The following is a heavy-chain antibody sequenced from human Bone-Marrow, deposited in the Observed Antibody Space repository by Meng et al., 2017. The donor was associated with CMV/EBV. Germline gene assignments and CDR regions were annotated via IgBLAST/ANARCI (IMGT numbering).Heavy chain of an antibody. CDR2: IYYSGST. J-gene: IGHJ3*02. CDR3: ARHIRIQLWFGIGAFDI. D-gene: IGHD5-18*01. V-gene: IGHV4-39*01. Sequence: SETLSLTCTVSGDSISSTSNYWVWIRQPPGKGLEWIASIYYSGSTYYNPSLKSRVTISVDTSKNQFSLKLSSVTAADTAVYYCARHIRIQLWFGIGAFDIWGQGTMVTVSS. CDR1: GDSISSTSNY.